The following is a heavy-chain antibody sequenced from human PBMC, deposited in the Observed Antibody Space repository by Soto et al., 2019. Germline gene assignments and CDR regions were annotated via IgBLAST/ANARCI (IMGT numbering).Heavy chain of an antibody. CDR1: GYTFTNFA. CDR2: INAGNGDT. Sequence: ASVKVSCKASGYTFTNFAIHWVRQAPGQSLEWMGWINAGNGDTKYSQNFQGRVTITSDTSANTGYVELSSLRSEDTAVYYCTRDILSGYSRYDYWGQGTLVTVSS. D-gene: IGHD3-9*01. J-gene: IGHJ4*02. CDR3: TRDILSGYSRYDY. V-gene: IGHV1-3*01.